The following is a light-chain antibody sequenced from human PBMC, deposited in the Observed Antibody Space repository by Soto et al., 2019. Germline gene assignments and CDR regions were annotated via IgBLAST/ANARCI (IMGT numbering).Light chain of an antibody. CDR3: NSFISSTTPLV. CDR2: DVT. Sequence: QSVLTQPASVSGSPGQSITISCTGTSADVGGYEYVSWYQQHPGKAPKLIIYDVTNRPSGVSGRFSGSKSGNTAPLTISGLQAEDEADYYCNSFISSTTPLVFGGGTKLTVL. J-gene: IGLJ2*01. V-gene: IGLV2-14*03. CDR1: SADVGGYEY.